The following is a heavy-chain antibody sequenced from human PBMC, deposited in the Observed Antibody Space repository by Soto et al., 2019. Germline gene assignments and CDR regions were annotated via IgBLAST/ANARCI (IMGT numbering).Heavy chain of an antibody. Sequence: SGGSLRLSCAASGFTFSSYAMSWVRQAPGKGLEWVSAISGSGGSTYYADSVKGRFTISRDNSKNTLYLQMNSLRAEDTAVYYCAKAPPYCSSTRCYPYYYGMDVWGPGNTGTVS. CDR3: AKAPPYCSSTRCYPYYYGMDV. CDR2: ISGSGGST. V-gene: IGHV3-23*01. D-gene: IGHD2-2*01. J-gene: IGHJ6*02. CDR1: GFTFSSYA.